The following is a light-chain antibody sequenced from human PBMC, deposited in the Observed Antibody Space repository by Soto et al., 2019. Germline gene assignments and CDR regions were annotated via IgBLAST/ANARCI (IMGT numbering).Light chain of an antibody. J-gene: IGKJ1*01. CDR2: GAS. V-gene: IGKV3-20*01. CDR1: QSVSSSY. Sequence: EIVLTQSPGTLSLSPGERATLSCRASQSVSSSYLAWYLQKPGQAPRLLIYGASSRATGIPDRFSGSGSGTDFTLTISRLEPEDFAVYYCHQYGSSPTWTFGQGTKVEIK. CDR3: HQYGSSPTWT.